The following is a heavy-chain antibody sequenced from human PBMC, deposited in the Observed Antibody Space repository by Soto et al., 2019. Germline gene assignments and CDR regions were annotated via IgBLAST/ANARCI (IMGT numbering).Heavy chain of an antibody. J-gene: IGHJ4*02. Sequence: ASVKVSCKASGYTFTSYGISWVRQAPGQGLEWMGWISAYNGNTNYAQKLQGRVTITADESTSTAYMELSSLRSEDTAVYYCARDRAYYYDSSGYGVSDYWGQGTLVTVSS. CDR2: ISAYNGNT. D-gene: IGHD3-22*01. CDR3: ARDRAYYYDSSGYGVSDY. V-gene: IGHV1-18*01. CDR1: GYTFTSYG.